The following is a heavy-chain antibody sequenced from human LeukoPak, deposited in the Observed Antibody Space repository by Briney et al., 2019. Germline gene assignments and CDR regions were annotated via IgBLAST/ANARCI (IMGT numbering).Heavy chain of an antibody. D-gene: IGHD1-1*01. Sequence: PRGSLRLSCAASGFSVSSNYMTWVRQAPSKGPEWVAVIYSGGSTYYADSVKGRFTISRDNSKNTLYLQMNSLRAEDTAVYYCARGIRGTTASFDSWGQGTLVTVSS. J-gene: IGHJ4*02. CDR3: ARGIRGTTASFDS. CDR2: IYSGGST. V-gene: IGHV3-53*01. CDR1: GFSVSSNY.